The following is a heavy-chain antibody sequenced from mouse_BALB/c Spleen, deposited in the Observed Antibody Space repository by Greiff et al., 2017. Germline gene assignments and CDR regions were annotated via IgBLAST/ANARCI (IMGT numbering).Heavy chain of an antibody. CDR2: INPSTGYT. V-gene: IGHV1-7*01. D-gene: IGHD1-2*01. CDR3: ARPFYYGSFAY. CDR1: GYTFTSYW. J-gene: IGHJ3*01. Sequence: VQLVESGAELAKPGASVKMSCKASGYTFTSYWMHWVKQRPGQGLEWIGYINPSTGYTEYNQKFKDKATLTADKSSSTAYMQLSSLTSEDSAVYYCARPFYYGSFAYWGQGTLVTVSA.